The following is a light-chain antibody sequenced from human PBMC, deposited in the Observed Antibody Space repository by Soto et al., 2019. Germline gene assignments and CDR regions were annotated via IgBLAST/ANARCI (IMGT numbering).Light chain of an antibody. CDR3: RNDNCALPLT. Sequence: DIQMTQSPSSLSAPVGDRVTITCRASQGISNNLAWYQQKPGKVPQLLMYAASTLHSGVPSRFSGSGSGTDFTLTISSLQPEDVATYYCRNDNCALPLTFGGGTKVEIK. CDR2: AAS. CDR1: QGISNN. V-gene: IGKV1-27*01. J-gene: IGKJ4*01.